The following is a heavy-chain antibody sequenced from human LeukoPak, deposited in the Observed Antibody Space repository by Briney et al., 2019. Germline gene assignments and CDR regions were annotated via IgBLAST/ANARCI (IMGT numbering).Heavy chain of an antibody. V-gene: IGHV4-59*01. D-gene: IGHD3-10*01. CDR1: GGSISSYY. CDR2: IYYSGST. Sequence: SETLSLTCTVSGGSISSYYWSWIRQPPGKGLEWIGYIYYSGSTNYNPSLKSRVTISVDTSKNQFSLKLSSVTAADTAVYYCARVGRARGGFDPWGQGTLVTVSS. J-gene: IGHJ5*02. CDR3: ARVGRARGGFDP.